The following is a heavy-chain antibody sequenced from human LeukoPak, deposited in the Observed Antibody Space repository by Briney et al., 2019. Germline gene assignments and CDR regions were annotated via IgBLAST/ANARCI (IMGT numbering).Heavy chain of an antibody. CDR1: GGSISSYY. V-gene: IGHV4-59*08. CDR2: IYHSGST. J-gene: IGHJ3*02. CDR3: ARPREVGYRDAFDI. Sequence: SETLSLTCTVSGGSISSYYWSWIRQPPGKGLEWIGSIYHSGSTYYNPSLKSRVTISVDTSKNQFSLKLSSVTAADTAVYYCARPREVGYRDAFDIWGQGTMVTVSS. D-gene: IGHD1-1*01.